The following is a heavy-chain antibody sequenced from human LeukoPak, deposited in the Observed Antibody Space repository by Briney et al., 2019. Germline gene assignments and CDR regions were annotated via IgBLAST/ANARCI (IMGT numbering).Heavy chain of an antibody. CDR2: ISAYNGNT. J-gene: IGHJ5*02. Sequence: ASVKVSCKASGCTFTSYGISWVRQAPGQGLEWMGWISAYNGNTNYAQKLQGRVTMTTDTSTSTAYMELRSLRSDDTAVYYCARDHYDILTGYYAVPTGWFDPWGQGTLVTVSS. CDR1: GCTFTSYG. V-gene: IGHV1-18*01. CDR3: ARDHYDILTGYYAVPTGWFDP. D-gene: IGHD3-9*01.